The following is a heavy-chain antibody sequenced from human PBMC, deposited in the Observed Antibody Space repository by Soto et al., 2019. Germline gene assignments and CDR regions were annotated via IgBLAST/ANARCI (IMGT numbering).Heavy chain of an antibody. V-gene: IGHV4-34*01. CDR3: ARVADCSGGSCYFSVDY. J-gene: IGHJ4*02. Sequence: SETLSLTCAVYGGSFSGYSWTWIRQPPGTGLEWIGEINHSGSTNYNPSLKSRVTISVDTSKNQFSLRLTSVTAADTAVYYCARVADCSGGSCYFSVDYWGQGTLVTVSS. D-gene: IGHD2-15*01. CDR1: GGSFSGYS. CDR2: INHSGST.